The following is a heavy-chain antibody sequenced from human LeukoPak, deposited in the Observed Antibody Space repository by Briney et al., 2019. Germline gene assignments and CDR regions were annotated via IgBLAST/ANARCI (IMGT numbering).Heavy chain of an antibody. Sequence: ASVKVSCKVSGYTLTELSMHWVRQAPGKGLEWMGGFDPEDGETIYAQKFQGRVTMTEDTSTDTAYMELSSLRSEDTVVYYCATLAVAGTNPDYWGQGTLVTVSS. D-gene: IGHD6-19*01. CDR2: FDPEDGET. J-gene: IGHJ4*02. V-gene: IGHV1-24*01. CDR1: GYTLTELS. CDR3: ATLAVAGTNPDY.